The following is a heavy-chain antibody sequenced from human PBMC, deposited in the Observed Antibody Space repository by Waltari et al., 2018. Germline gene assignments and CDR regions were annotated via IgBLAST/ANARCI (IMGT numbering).Heavy chain of an antibody. CDR2: IYYSGST. D-gene: IGHD3-3*01. CDR1: GGSISSYY. J-gene: IGHJ3*02. V-gene: IGHV4-59*01. Sequence: QVQLQESGPGLVKPSETLSLTCTVSGGSISSYYWSWIRTPPGKGLEWIGYIYYSGSTNYNPSLKSRVTISVDTSKNQFSLKLSSVTAADTAVYYCARVGYYDFWSGYYTGGAFDIWGQGTMVTVSS. CDR3: ARVGYYDFWSGYYTGGAFDI.